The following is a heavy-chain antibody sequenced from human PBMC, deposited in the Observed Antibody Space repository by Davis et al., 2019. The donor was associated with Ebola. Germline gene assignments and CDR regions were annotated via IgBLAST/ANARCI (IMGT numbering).Heavy chain of an antibody. V-gene: IGHV3-30*02. J-gene: IGHJ4*02. CDR1: GFTFSSYG. Sequence: GGSLRLSCAASGFTFSSYGMHWVSQAPGKGLEWVAFIRYDGSNKYYADSVKGRFTISRDNSKNTLYLQMNSLRAEDTAVYYCAKERPLSGYSYRYYFDYWGQGTLVTVSS. D-gene: IGHD5-18*01. CDR2: IRYDGSNK. CDR3: AKERPLSGYSYRYYFDY.